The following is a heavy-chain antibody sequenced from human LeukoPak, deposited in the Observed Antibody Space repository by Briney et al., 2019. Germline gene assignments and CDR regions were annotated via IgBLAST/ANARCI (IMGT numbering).Heavy chain of an antibody. CDR3: ARDLRLKYYQGFDP. CDR2: ISSSSSTI. Sequence: AGGPLRLSCAASGFTFSSYSMNWVRQAPGKGLEWVSYISSSSSTICYADSVKGRFTISRDNAKNSLYLQMNSLRAEDTAVYYCARDLRLKYYQGFDPWGQGTLVTVSS. D-gene: IGHD2-2*01. V-gene: IGHV3-48*01. J-gene: IGHJ5*02. CDR1: GFTFSSYS.